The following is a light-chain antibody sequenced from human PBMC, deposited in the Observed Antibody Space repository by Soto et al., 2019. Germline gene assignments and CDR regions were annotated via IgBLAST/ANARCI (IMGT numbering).Light chain of an antibody. CDR1: SSNIGNNY. CDR2: RNN. Sequence: QSVLSQPPSASGTPGQRVTISCSGGSSNIGNNYVFWYQQLPGTPPKLLIYRNNQRPSGVPGRFSGSKSGTSASLAISGLRSEDEAEYYCASWDDSLNGYAVFGGGTQLTVL. V-gene: IGLV1-47*01. J-gene: IGLJ7*01. CDR3: ASWDDSLNGYAV.